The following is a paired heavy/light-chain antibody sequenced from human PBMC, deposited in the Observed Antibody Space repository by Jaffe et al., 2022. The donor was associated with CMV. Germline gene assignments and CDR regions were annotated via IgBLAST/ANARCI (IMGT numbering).Heavy chain of an antibody. Sequence: EVQLLESGGGLVQPGGSLRLSCAASGFTFSSYVMTWVRQAPGKGLEWISAITGGGGDIYYADSVKGRFTISRDNSKNTLYLQVNSLRAEDTAVYYCAKGSAASRPYYFDYWGQGTLVTVSS. CDR2: ITGGGGDI. CDR1: GFTFSSYV. D-gene: IGHD6-25*01. V-gene: IGHV3-23*01. J-gene: IGHJ4*02. CDR3: AKGSAASRPYYFDY.
Light chain of an antibody. Sequence: EIVLTQSPGSLSLSPGERATLSCRASQSVSGNYLAWYQQKRGQAPRLLMYGASSRATGIPDRFSGSGSGTDFTLTISRLEPEDFAVYYCQQYGSSRAFGQGTRLDIK. J-gene: IGKJ5*01. V-gene: IGKV3-20*01. CDR1: QSVSGNY. CDR2: GAS. CDR3: QQYGSSRA.